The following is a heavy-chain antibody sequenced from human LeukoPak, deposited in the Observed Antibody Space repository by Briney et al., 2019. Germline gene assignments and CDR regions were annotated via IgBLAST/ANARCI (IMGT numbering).Heavy chain of an antibody. CDR2: IIPIFGTA. CDR1: GGTFSSYA. CDR3: ARESVITIFGVFIFRPLFDY. J-gene: IGHJ4*02. D-gene: IGHD3-3*01. V-gene: IGHV1-69*05. Sequence: SVKVSCKASGGTFSSYAISWVRQAPGQGLEWLGGIIPIFGTANYAQKFQGRVTITTDESTSKAYMELSSLRSEDTTVYYCARESVITIFGVFIFRPLFDYWGQGTLVTVSS.